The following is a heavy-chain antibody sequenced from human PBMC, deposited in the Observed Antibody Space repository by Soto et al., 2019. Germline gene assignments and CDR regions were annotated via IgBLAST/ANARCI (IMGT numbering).Heavy chain of an antibody. D-gene: IGHD3-3*01. Sequence: SVKVSCKASGGTFSSYAISWVRQAPGQGLEWMGGIIPIFGTANYAQKFQGRVTITADESTSTAYMELSSLRSEDTAVYYCARSYDFWSGYETYYYGMDVWGQGTTVTVSS. CDR2: IIPIFGTA. CDR1: GGTFSSYA. CDR3: ARSYDFWSGYETYYYGMDV. V-gene: IGHV1-69*13. J-gene: IGHJ6*02.